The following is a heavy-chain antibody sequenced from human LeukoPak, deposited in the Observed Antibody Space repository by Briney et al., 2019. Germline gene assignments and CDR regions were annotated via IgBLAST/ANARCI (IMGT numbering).Heavy chain of an antibody. CDR1: GFTFSSYS. CDR2: ISSGSSTI. J-gene: IGHJ4*02. Sequence: GGSLRLSCAASGFTFSSYSMNWVRQAPGKGLEWVSYISSGSSTIYYADSVKGRFTISRDNAKNSLCLQMNSLRDEDTAVYYCARDSGNFYASWGQGTLVTVSS. V-gene: IGHV3-48*02. CDR3: ARDSGNFYAS. D-gene: IGHD2/OR15-2a*01.